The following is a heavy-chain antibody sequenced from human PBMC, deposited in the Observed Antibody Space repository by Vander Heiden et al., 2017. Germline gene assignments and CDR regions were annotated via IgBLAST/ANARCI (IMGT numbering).Heavy chain of an antibody. Sequence: EVQLVESGGGLVQPGGSLSLSCAASGFTFSRYGMSWVRQAPGKGREWVANIKQDGSEKYYVDSVKGRFTISRDNAKNSLYLQMNSLRAEDTAVYYWARDKVRHSSSFPCWFDPWGQGTLVTVSS. D-gene: IGHD6-6*01. J-gene: IGHJ5*02. CDR2: IKQDGSEK. CDR1: GFTFSRYG. CDR3: ARDKVRHSSSFPCWFDP. V-gene: IGHV3-7*01.